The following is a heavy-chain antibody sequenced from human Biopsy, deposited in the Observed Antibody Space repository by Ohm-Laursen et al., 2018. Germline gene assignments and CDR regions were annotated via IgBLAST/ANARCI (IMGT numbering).Heavy chain of an antibody. V-gene: IGHV3-73*01. CDR1: GFTFSASA. J-gene: IGHJ4*02. CDR3: PLEGAGFDN. D-gene: IGHD3-10*01. Sequence: SLRLSCAASGFTFSASAVHWVRQASGKGLEWVGRIRSKAKSYATAYAASVTGRFTISRDDSKNTTYLQMNSRKTGDTAVYYCPLEGAGFDNWGQGTLVTVSS. CDR2: IRSKAKSYAT.